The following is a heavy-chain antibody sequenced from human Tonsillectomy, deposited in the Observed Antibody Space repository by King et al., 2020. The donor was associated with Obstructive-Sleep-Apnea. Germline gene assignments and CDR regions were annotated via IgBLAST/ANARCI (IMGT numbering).Heavy chain of an antibody. CDR3: ASAYCGGDCYSEGYFNY. V-gene: IGHV1-2*02. J-gene: IGHJ4*02. CDR1: GYTFSGYY. Sequence: VQLVESGAEVKKPGASVKVSCKASGYTFSGYYMNWVRQTPGQGLEWMGWINPNSGGTKYAQKFQGRVTMTRDTSISTAYMELTRLRSDDSAIYYCASAYCGGDCYSEGYFNYWGQGTLVTVSS. D-gene: IGHD2-21*02. CDR2: INPNSGGT.